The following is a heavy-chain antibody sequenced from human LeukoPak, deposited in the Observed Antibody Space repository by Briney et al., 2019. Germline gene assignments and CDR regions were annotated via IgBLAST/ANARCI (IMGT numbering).Heavy chain of an antibody. D-gene: IGHD3-22*01. CDR3: ARDLYYDSSGYYPGY. V-gene: IGHV3-48*04. Sequence: GGSLRLSCTASGFIFSTYSMIWVRQAPGKGLEWVSYISSSGSTIYYADSVKGRFTISRDNAKNSLYLQMNSLRAEDTAVYYCARDLYYDSSGYYPGYWGQGTLVTVSS. CDR1: GFIFSTYS. CDR2: ISSSGSTI. J-gene: IGHJ4*02.